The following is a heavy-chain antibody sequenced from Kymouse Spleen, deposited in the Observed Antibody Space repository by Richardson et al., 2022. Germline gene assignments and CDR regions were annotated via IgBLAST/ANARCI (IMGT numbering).Heavy chain of an antibody. CDR2: MNPNSGNT. J-gene: IGHJ4*02. CDR1: GYTFTSYD. CDR3: ARGRYYYGSGSYLFDY. D-gene: IGHD3-10*01. Sequence: QVQLVQSGAEVKKPGASVKVSCKASGYTFTSYDINWVRQATGQGLEWMGWMNPNSGNTGYAQKFQGRVTMTRNTSISTAYMELSSLRSEDTAVYYCARGRYYYGSGSYLFDYWGQGTLVTVSS. V-gene: IGHV1-8*01.